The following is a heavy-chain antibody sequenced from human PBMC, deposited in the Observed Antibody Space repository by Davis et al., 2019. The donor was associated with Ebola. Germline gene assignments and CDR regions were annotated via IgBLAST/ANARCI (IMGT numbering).Heavy chain of an antibody. D-gene: IGHD3-22*01. CDR1: GGSISSYY. CDR2: IYYSGST. V-gene: IGHV4-59*01. J-gene: IGHJ4*02. CDR3: ARETPTYYYDSSGYSAWYYFDY. Sequence: SETLSLICPVSGGSISSYYWSWIRQPPGKGLEWIGYIYYSGSTNYNPPLKSRVTISVDTSKNQFSLKLNSVTAADTAVYYCARETPTYYYDSSGYSAWYYFDYWGQGTLVTVSS.